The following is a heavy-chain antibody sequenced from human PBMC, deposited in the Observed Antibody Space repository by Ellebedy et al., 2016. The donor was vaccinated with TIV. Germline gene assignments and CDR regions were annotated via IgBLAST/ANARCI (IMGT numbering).Heavy chain of an antibody. CDR1: GYTFTSYS. D-gene: IGHD2-15*01. CDR3: ARYCSGGSCSQEVEY. CDR2: INPSGGSA. V-gene: IGHV1-46*01. J-gene: IGHJ4*02. Sequence: ASVKVSCKPSGYTFTSYSMHWMRQPPGQGLEWMGIINPSGGSASYAQKFQGRVTITADTSTSTVYMELSSLRSEDTAVYYCARYCSGGSCSQEVEYWGQGALVTVSS.